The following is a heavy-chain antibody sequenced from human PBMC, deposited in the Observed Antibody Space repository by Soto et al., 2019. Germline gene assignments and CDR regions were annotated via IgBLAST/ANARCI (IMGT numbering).Heavy chain of an antibody. CDR2: IIPIFGTA. CDR1: GGTFSSYA. CDR3: ARDNQVVVLTRTRLYGMDV. Sequence: SVKVSCKASGGTFSSYAISWVRQAPGQGLEWMGGIIPIFGTANYAQKFQGRVTITADESTSTAYMELSSLRSEDTAVYYCARDNQVVVLTRTRLYGMDVWGQGTTVTVSS. J-gene: IGHJ6*02. V-gene: IGHV1-69*13. D-gene: IGHD3-22*01.